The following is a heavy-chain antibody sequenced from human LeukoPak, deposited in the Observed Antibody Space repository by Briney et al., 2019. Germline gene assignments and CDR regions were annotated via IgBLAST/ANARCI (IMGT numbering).Heavy chain of an antibody. V-gene: IGHV1-69*04. CDR3: AMSITMPRNYYYGMDV. CDR1: GGTFSSYA. J-gene: IGHJ6*02. D-gene: IGHD3-10*01. CDR2: IIPILGIA. Sequence: ASVKVSCKASGGTFSSYAISWVRQAPGQGLEWMGRIIPILGIANYAQKFQGRVTITADKSTSTAYMELSSLRSEDTAAYYCAMSITMPRNYYYGMDVWGQGTTVTVSS.